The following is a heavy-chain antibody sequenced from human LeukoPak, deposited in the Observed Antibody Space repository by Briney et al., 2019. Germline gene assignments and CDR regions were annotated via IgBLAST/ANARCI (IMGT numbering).Heavy chain of an antibody. Sequence: GGSLRLSCAASGFTFSSHGMNWVRQAPGKGLEWVSAISGSGGSTYYADSVKGRFTISRDNSKNTLYLQMNSLRPEDTSVYFCARSPTSWYFDYWGQGTLVTVSS. V-gene: IGHV3-23*01. CDR2: ISGSGGST. CDR3: ARSPTSWYFDY. J-gene: IGHJ4*02. D-gene: IGHD2-2*01. CDR1: GFTFSSHG.